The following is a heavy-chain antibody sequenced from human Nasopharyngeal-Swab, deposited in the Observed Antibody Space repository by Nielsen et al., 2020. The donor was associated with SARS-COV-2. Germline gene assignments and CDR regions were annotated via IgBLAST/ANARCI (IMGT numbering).Heavy chain of an antibody. V-gene: IGHV3-15*01. CDR3: STNKYRSGDDR. CDR1: GFTFNDVG. CDR2: IKSKVDGGRT. J-gene: IGHJ5*02. Sequence: GGSLRPSCVASGFTFNDVGMHWVRQAPGKGLEWVGRIKSKVDGGRTDYAAPVKDRFIISRDDSKNMLYVQMNSLRTEDTAVYYCSTNKYRSGDDRWGQGTLVTVSS. D-gene: IGHD3-3*01.